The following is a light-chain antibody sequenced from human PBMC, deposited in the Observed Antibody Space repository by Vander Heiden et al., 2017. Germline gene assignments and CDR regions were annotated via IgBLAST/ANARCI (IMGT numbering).Light chain of an antibody. Sequence: EIVLTQSPGTLSLSPGERATLSCRASQSVSSGYLTWYQQKPGQAPRPLIYGASSRATGIPDRFSGSGSGTDFTLTISRLEPEDFAVYYCQQYGSSPPTFGQGTKVEIK. V-gene: IGKV3-20*01. CDR3: QQYGSSPPT. J-gene: IGKJ1*01. CDR1: QSVSSGY. CDR2: GAS.